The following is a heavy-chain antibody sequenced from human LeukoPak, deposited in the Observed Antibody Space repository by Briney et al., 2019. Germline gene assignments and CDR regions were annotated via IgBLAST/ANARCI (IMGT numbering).Heavy chain of an antibody. CDR3: ARARSYRHQLNALSYWFDP. Sequence: GGSLRLSCAASGFTFSSYSMNWVRQAPGKGLEWVSSITSDSYIYYADSVKGRFTISRDNAKNSLYLQMNSLRAEDTAVYYCARARSYRHQLNALSYWFDPWGQGTLVTVSS. J-gene: IGHJ5*02. V-gene: IGHV3-21*01. CDR1: GFTFSSYS. D-gene: IGHD5-24*01. CDR2: ITSDSYI.